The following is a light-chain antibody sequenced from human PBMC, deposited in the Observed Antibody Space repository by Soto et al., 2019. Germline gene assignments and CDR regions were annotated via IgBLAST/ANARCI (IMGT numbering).Light chain of an antibody. V-gene: IGKV3-11*01. CDR2: DAS. J-gene: IGKJ5*01. CDR3: QHRMNWPLT. CDR1: QTVSSY. Sequence: TQSPVTLSLSPGARATLYCRASQTVSSYLLWYQQKRGQAPRILIYDASNRATGIPARFSGSGSGTDCTLTISSLEPEDFAVYYCQHRMNWPLTLGQGTRLEI.